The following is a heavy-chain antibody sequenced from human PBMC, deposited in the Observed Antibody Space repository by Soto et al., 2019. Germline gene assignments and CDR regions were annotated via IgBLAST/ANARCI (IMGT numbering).Heavy chain of an antibody. J-gene: IGHJ6*02. V-gene: IGHV1-18*01. D-gene: IGHD6-13*01. CDR3: ARGGIPIADNYYYGMDV. Sequence: QVQLVQSGAEVKKPGASVKVSCKASGYTFTSYGISWVRQAPGQGLEWMGWISAYNGNTNYAQKLQGRVTMTTDTPTSTAYMELRSLRSDDTAVYYGARGGIPIADNYYYGMDVWGQGTTVTVSS. CDR1: GYTFTSYG. CDR2: ISAYNGNT.